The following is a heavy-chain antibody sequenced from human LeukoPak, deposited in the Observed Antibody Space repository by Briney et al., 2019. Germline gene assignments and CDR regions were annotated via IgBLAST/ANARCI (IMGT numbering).Heavy chain of an antibody. J-gene: IGHJ4*02. V-gene: IGHV4-61*02. Sequence: SQTLSLTCTVSGGSISSGSYYWSWIRQPAGKGLEWIGRIYYSGSTYYNPSLKSRVTISVDTSKNQFSLKLSSVTAADTAVYYCATDTVVTPFNYWGQGTLVTVSS. CDR1: GGSISSGSYY. CDR3: ATDTVVTPFNY. D-gene: IGHD4-23*01. CDR2: IYYSGST.